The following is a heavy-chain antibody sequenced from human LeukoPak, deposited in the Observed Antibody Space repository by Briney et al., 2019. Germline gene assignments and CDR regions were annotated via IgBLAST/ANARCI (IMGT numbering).Heavy chain of an antibody. J-gene: IGHJ4*02. CDR1: GFTFSSYW. D-gene: IGHD4-11*01. V-gene: IGHV3-7*04. Sequence: GGSLRLSCAASGFTFSSYWMSWVRQAPGKGLVWVANIKQDGSEKYYVDSVKGRFTISRDNAKNSLYLQMNSLRAEDTAVYYCAWDSSDYRPPYYFDYWGQGTLVTVSS. CDR3: AWDSSDYRPPYYFDY. CDR2: IKQDGSEK.